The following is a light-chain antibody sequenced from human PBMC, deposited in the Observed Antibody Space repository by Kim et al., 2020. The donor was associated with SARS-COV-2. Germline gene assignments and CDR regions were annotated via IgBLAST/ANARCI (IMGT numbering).Light chain of an antibody. Sequence: QSVLTQPPSVSEPPGQKVTISCTGSSCNIGNNNVSWYQQLPGTPATVLIYDNNKRPSGIHDGFSCSRTGTSATSGITGSRNGDEADYYCGTWDSGLGAWVFGGGTNLTVL. J-gene: IGLJ3*02. CDR3: GTWDSGLGAWV. V-gene: IGLV1-51*01. CDR2: DNN. CDR1: SCNIGNNN.